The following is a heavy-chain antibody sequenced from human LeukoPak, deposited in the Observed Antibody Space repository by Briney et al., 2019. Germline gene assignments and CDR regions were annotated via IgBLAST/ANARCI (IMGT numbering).Heavy chain of an antibody. J-gene: IGHJ6*04. D-gene: IGHD3-10*01. V-gene: IGHV4-34*01. Sequence: SETLSLTCAVYGGSFSGYYWRWLRQPPGKGLEWIGEINHSGSTNYNPSLESRVTISVDTSKDQFSLKLSSVTPADTAVYYCARGPHLEYYGSRSYYNDYYYYGMDVWGKGTTVTVSS. CDR2: INHSGST. CDR3: ARGPHLEYYGSRSYYNDYYYYGMDV. CDR1: GGSFSGYY.